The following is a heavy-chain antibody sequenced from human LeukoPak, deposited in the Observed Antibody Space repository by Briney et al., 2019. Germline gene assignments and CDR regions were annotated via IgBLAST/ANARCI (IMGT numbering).Heavy chain of an antibody. CDR2: IWSDGRNK. Sequence: GGSLRLSCAASGFSFSSYGMHWVRQAPGKGLEWVAGIWSDGRNKFYADSVKGRFTFSRDNSKNTLFLQMSSLRADDTALYYCAREVTNDAFDIWGQGTMVTVSS. CDR1: GFSFSSYG. J-gene: IGHJ3*02. CDR3: AREVTNDAFDI. D-gene: IGHD4-17*01. V-gene: IGHV3-33*01.